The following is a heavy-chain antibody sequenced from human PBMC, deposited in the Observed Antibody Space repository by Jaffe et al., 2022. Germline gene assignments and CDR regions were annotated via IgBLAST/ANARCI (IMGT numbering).Heavy chain of an antibody. CDR2: IYWDDDK. V-gene: IGHV2-5*02. CDR1: GFSLSTSGVG. J-gene: IGHJ5*02. CDR3: AHRFGDPGEDWFDP. Sequence: QITLKESGPTLVKPTQTLTLTCTFSGFSLSTSGVGVGWIRQPPGKALEWLALIYWDDDKRYSPSLKSRLTITKDTSKNQVVLTMTNMDPVDTATYYCAHRFGDPGEDWFDPWGQGTLVTVSS. D-gene: IGHD4-17*01.